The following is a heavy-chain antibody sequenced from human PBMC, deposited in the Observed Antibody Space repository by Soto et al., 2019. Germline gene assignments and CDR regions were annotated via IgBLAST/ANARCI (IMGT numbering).Heavy chain of an antibody. D-gene: IGHD6-19*01. J-gene: IGHJ3*02. Sequence: SETLSLTCTVSGGSISSYYWSWIRQPPGKGLEWIGYIYYSGSTNYNPSLKSRVTISVDTSKNQFSLKLSSVTAADTAVYYCARVGVAVAPSLEAFDIWGQGTMVTVSS. CDR3: ARVGVAVAPSLEAFDI. CDR2: IYYSGST. CDR1: GGSISSYY. V-gene: IGHV4-59*01.